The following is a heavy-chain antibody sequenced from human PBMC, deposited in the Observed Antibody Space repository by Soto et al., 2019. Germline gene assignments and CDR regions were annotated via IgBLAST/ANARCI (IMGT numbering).Heavy chain of an antibody. Sequence: QVQLVESRGGVVQPGRSLRLSCAASGFIFSGYAMHWVRQAPGKGLEWVAVISYDGNTQYYADSVRGRFTVSRDNSNNMLYVQMDNLRDDDTAMYYCAKETNAYEINYWGQGTLVTVSS. CDR1: GFIFSGYA. CDR2: ISYDGNTQ. V-gene: IGHV3-30-3*01. J-gene: IGHJ4*02. D-gene: IGHD3-9*01. CDR3: AKETNAYEINY.